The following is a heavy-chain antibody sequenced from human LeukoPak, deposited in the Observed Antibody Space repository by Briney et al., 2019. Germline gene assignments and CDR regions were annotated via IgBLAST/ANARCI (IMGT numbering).Heavy chain of an antibody. Sequence: SETLSLTCTVSGGSISSYYWSWIRQPPGKGLEWIGYIYYSGSTSYNPSLKSRVTISVDTSKNQFSLKLSSVTAADTAVYYCARSPYWNYWDYWGQGTLVTVSS. CDR3: ARSPYWNYWDY. CDR2: IYYSGST. CDR1: GGSISSYY. D-gene: IGHD1-7*01. J-gene: IGHJ4*02. V-gene: IGHV4-59*12.